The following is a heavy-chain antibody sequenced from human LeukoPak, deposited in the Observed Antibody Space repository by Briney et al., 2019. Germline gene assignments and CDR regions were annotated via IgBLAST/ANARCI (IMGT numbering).Heavy chain of an antibody. CDR3: VVYKYILSWSAFDF. CDR2: IRQDGSDK. J-gene: IGHJ3*01. CDR1: GFTSTTAW. V-gene: IGHV3-7*01. Sequence: GGSLRLSCAISGFTSTTAWMTWVRQAPGKGLEWVADIRQDGSDKYYVDSVKGRFIISRDNAKKSVSLHMNNLRVEDTAVYYCVVYKYILSWSAFDFWGRGTMVTVSS. D-gene: IGHD6-13*01.